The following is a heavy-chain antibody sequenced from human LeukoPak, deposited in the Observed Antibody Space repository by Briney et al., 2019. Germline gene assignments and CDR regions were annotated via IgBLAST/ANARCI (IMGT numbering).Heavy chain of an antibody. D-gene: IGHD3-10*01. Sequence: GGSLRLSCAASGFTFSSYGMHWVRQAPGKGLEWVAFIRYDGSNKYYADSVKGRFTISRDNSKNTLYLQMNSLRAEDTALYYCAKDHSYGSGSLGFQHWGQGTLVTVSS. CDR2: IRYDGSNK. J-gene: IGHJ1*01. CDR1: GFTFSSYG. V-gene: IGHV3-30*02. CDR3: AKDHSYGSGSLGFQH.